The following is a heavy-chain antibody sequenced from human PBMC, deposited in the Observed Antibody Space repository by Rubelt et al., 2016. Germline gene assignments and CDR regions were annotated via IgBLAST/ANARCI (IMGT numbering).Heavy chain of an antibody. J-gene: IGHJ4*02. CDR1: GESFSGYF. CDR2: VNHNGIT. V-gene: IGHV4-34*01. Sequence: QVQLQQWGAGRLKPSATLSLTCAVYGESFSGYFWSWIRQAPGTALEWMGEVNHNGITNYNPSLKNRGTISADTTMNQFSLRLSSGTAADTAVYYCARGRAGSSSSWGQGTLVTVSS. D-gene: IGHD6-6*01. CDR3: ARGRAGSSSS.